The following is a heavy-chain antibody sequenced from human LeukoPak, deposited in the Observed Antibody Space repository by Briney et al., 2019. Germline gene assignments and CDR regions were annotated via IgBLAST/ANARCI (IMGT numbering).Heavy chain of an antibody. CDR2: IWYDGSNE. J-gene: IGHJ4*02. Sequence: SSGSLRLSSAGSGFTFSSYGRHWVRHGPGKGLGGVVVIWYDGSNEYYADSVKGPFTISTDNSKNTLNLQINSQRAEDPAVYYRARDGDDYGDYVSSKRGSPFYDCDFWGQGTLVTVSS. CDR3: ARDGDDYGDYVSSKRGSPFYDCDF. D-gene: IGHD4-17*01. CDR1: GFTFSSYG. V-gene: IGHV3-33*01.